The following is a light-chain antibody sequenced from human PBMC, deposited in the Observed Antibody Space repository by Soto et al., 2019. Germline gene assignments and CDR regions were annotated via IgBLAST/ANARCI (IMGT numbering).Light chain of an antibody. Sequence: QSALTQPRSVSGSPGQSVTISCTGTSSDVGGYNYVSWYQQHPGKAPKLMLSEVDKRPSGVPDRFSGSKSGNTASLTVSGLQAEDEADYYCSSYAGSSNVVFGGATKVTVL. CDR2: EVD. CDR3: SSYAGSSNVV. CDR1: SSDVGGYNY. J-gene: IGLJ2*01. V-gene: IGLV2-8*01.